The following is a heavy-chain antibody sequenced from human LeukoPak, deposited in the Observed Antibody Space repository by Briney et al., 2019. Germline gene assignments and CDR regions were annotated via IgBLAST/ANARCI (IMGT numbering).Heavy chain of an antibody. J-gene: IGHJ2*01. CDR1: GGSISSSSYY. D-gene: IGHD6-13*01. V-gene: IGHV4-39*07. CDR3: ASSLHSSSWYQLPSWYFDL. CDR2: IYYSGST. Sequence: SETLSLTCTVSGGSISSSSYYWGWIPQPPGKGLEWIGSIYYSGSTYYNPSLKSRVTISVDTSKNQFSLKLSSVTAADTAVYYCASSLHSSSWYQLPSWYFDLWGRGTLVTVSS.